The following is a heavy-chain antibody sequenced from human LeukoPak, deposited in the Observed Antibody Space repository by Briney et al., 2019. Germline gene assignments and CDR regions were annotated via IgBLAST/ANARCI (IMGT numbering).Heavy chain of an antibody. V-gene: IGHV1-18*01. CDR1: GYTFTSYG. D-gene: IGHD3-9*01. Sequence: ASVKVSCKASGYTFTSYGISWVRQAPGQGLEWMGWISTCNGNTNYAQKLQGRVTMTTDTSTSTAYMELRSLRSDDTAVYYCARGLRYFDWSLGYDYWGQGTLVTVSS. J-gene: IGHJ4*02. CDR3: ARGLRYFDWSLGYDY. CDR2: ISTCNGNT.